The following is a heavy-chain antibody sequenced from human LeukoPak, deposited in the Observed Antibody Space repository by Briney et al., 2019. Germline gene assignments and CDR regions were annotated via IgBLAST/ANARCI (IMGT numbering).Heavy chain of an antibody. Sequence: PGGSLRLSCAASGFTFSSYSMNWVRQAPGKGLEWVSYISSSSSTIYYADSVKGRFTISRDNAKNSLYLQMNSLRDEDTAVYYCARVALSIAAAEVWFDPWGQGTLVTVSS. J-gene: IGHJ5*02. D-gene: IGHD6-13*01. V-gene: IGHV3-48*02. CDR2: ISSSSSTI. CDR3: ARVALSIAAAEVWFDP. CDR1: GFTFSSYS.